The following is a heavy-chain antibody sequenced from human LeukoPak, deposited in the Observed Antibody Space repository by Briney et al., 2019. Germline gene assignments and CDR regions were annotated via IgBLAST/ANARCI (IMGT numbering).Heavy chain of an antibody. CDR1: GFTFDDYA. CDR3: EKKKDLCGSGIYVFNY. Sequence: GRSLRLSCAASGFTFDDYAMHWVRQAPGKGLEWVSGISWNSGSIGYADSVKGRFTISRDNAKNSLYLQMNSLRAEDTALYYCEKKKDLCGSGIYVFNYGGQETLVTVS. CDR2: ISWNSGSI. J-gene: IGHJ4*02. D-gene: IGHD3-10*01. V-gene: IGHV3-9*01.